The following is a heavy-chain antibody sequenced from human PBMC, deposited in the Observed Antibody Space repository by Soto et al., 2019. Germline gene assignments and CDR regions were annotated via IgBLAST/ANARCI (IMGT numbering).Heavy chain of an antibody. CDR1: GYTFTSYG. J-gene: IGHJ4*02. Sequence: ASVKVSCKASGYTFTSYGISWVRQAPGQGLEWMGWISAYNGNTNYAQKLQGRVTMTTDTSTSTAYMELRSLRSDDTAVYYCARAPVNYYDSSGYYETYDYWGQGTLVTVS. CDR3: ARAPVNYYDSSGYYETYDY. D-gene: IGHD3-22*01. V-gene: IGHV1-18*04. CDR2: ISAYNGNT.